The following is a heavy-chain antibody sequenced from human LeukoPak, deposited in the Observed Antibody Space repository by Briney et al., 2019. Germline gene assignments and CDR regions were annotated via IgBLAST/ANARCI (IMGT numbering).Heavy chain of an antibody. J-gene: IGHJ5*02. CDR2: INTYNSNT. CDR3: ARDLVHHRLLATNYNWFDP. CDR1: GYIFTSYG. D-gene: IGHD2-8*01. V-gene: IGHV1-18*01. Sequence: ASVKVSCKASGYIFTSYGISWVRQAPGQGLEWMGWINTYNSNTKYIQKLQGRVTMTTDTSTSTAYMELRSLRSDDTAVYYCARDLVHHRLLATNYNWFDPWGQGTLVTVSS.